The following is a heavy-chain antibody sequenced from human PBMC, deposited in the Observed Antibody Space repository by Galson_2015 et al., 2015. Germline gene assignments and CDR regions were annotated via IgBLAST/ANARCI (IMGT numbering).Heavy chain of an antibody. D-gene: IGHD2-15*01. Sequence: QSGAEVKKPGESLQISCTGSGSSFTHYWIGWVRQMHGKGLEWMGIIYPGDSDTRYSPSFQGQVTISADKSISTAYLQWSSLKASDTAMYYCARHFSGYCSGGSCLPADRGQGTPVTVTS. J-gene: IGHJ4*02. CDR3: ARHFSGYCSGGSCLPAD. CDR1: GSSFTHYW. CDR2: IYPGDSDT. V-gene: IGHV5-51*01.